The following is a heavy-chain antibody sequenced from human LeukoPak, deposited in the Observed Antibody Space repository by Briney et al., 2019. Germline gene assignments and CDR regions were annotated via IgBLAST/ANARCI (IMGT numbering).Heavy chain of an antibody. V-gene: IGHV3-30*02. CDR3: AKGGMTTVYFDY. J-gene: IGHJ4*02. Sequence: PGGSLRLSCAASGFTFSSYGMHWVRQAPGKGLEWVAFIRYDGSNKYYADSVKGRFTISRDNSKNTLYLQMNSLRAEDTAVYYCAKGGMTTVYFDYWGQGTLVTVSS. CDR2: IRYDGSNK. CDR1: GFTFSSYG. D-gene: IGHD4-17*01.